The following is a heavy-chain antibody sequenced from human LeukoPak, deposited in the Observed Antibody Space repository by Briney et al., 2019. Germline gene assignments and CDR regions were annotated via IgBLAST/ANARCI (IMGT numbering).Heavy chain of an antibody. CDR2: INTNTGNP. J-gene: IGHJ4*02. D-gene: IGHD5-12*01. CDR3: ARGDNMKWLRLTDY. V-gene: IGHV7-4-1*02. CDR1: GYTFTSYA. Sequence: ASVKVSCKSSGYTFTSYAMNWVRQAPGQGLEWMGWINTNTGNPTYAQGFTGRFVFSLDTSVSTAYLQISSLKAEDTAVYYCARGDNMKWLRLTDYWGQGTLVTVSS.